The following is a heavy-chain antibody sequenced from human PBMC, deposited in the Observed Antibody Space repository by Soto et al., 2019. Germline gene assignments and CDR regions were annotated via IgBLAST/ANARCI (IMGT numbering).Heavy chain of an antibody. Sequence: SETLSLTCTVSGGSISSYYWSWIRQPPGKGLEWVGTIYYSGNTYYNPSLKSRVTISVDTSKNQFSLKLSSVTAADTAVYYCASSDYDILTGYYNDYFDYWGQGTLVT. CDR1: GGSISSYY. J-gene: IGHJ4*02. V-gene: IGHV4-59*01. D-gene: IGHD3-9*01. CDR3: ASSDYDILTGYYNDYFDY. CDR2: IYYSGNT.